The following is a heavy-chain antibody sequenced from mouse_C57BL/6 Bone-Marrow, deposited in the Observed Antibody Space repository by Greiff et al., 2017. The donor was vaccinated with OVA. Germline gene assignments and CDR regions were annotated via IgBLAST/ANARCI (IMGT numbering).Heavy chain of an antibody. J-gene: IGHJ4*01. Sequence: EVMLVESGGGLVQPGGSLKLSCAASGFTFSDYYMYWVRQTPEKRLEWVAYISNGGGSTYYPDTVKGRFTISRDNAKNTLYLKMSRLKSEDTAMYYCARWGYDRRNYAMDYWGQGTSVTVSS. D-gene: IGHD2-2*01. CDR3: ARWGYDRRNYAMDY. V-gene: IGHV5-12*01. CDR2: ISNGGGST. CDR1: GFTFSDYY.